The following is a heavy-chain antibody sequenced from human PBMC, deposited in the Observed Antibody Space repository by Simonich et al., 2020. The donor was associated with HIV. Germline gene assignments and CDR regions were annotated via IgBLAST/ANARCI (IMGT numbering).Heavy chain of an antibody. Sequence: QVQLQQWGAGLLKPSETLSLTCAVYGGSFSGYYWSWIRQPPGKGLEWIGEINHSGSTNNNPSLKSRVTISVDTSKNQFSLKLSSVTAADTAVYYCARGFYQRLYYFDHWGQGTLVTVSS. CDR1: GGSFSGYY. CDR3: ARGFYQRLYYFDH. V-gene: IGHV4-34*01. CDR2: INHSGST. J-gene: IGHJ4*02. D-gene: IGHD2-2*01.